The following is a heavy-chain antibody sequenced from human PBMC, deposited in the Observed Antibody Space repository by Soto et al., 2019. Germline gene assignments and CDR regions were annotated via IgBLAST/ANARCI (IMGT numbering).Heavy chain of an antibody. CDR3: ARVLGYCSGGSCYSAYFDC. D-gene: IGHD2-15*01. CDR1: GFTVSSNY. V-gene: IGHV3-53*04. Sequence: EVQLVESGGGLVQPGGSLRLSCAASGFTVSSNYMSWVRQAPGKGLEWVSVIYSGGSTYYADSVKGRFTISRHNSKNTLYLQMNSLRAEDTAVYYCARVLGYCSGGSCYSAYFDCWGQGTLVTVSS. J-gene: IGHJ4*02. CDR2: IYSGGST.